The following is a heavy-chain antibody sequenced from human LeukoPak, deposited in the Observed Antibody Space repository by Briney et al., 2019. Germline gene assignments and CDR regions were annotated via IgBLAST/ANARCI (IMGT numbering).Heavy chain of an antibody. CDR2: MNPNSGNT. CDR1: GYTFTSYD. V-gene: IGHV1-8*01. D-gene: IGHD3-22*01. Sequence: VASVKVSCKASGYTFTSYDINWVRQATGQGLEWMGWMNPNSGNTGYAQKFQGRVTMTRNTSISTAYMELSSLRSEDTAVYYCALPTLYYYDSSGYPGEYMDVWGQGTTVTVSS. CDR3: ALPTLYYYDSSGYPGEYMDV. J-gene: IGHJ6*02.